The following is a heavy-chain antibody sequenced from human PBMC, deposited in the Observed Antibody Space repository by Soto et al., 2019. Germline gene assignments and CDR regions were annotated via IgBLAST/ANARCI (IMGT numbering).Heavy chain of an antibody. V-gene: IGHV1-46*01. CDR2: INPNGGST. D-gene: IGHD3-3*02. CDR1: ADTFTSYY. J-gene: IGHJ5*02. CDR3: AISFLGVFGIIIEGSNGMAP. Sequence: ASVKVSCKASADTFTSYYIRWVRQAPGHGLEWMGIINPNGGSTRFAQTFQGRITMTADTSTSTVYMELRSLRSEDTAVYYCAISFLGVFGIIIEGSNGMAPWGQGSLVTVSS.